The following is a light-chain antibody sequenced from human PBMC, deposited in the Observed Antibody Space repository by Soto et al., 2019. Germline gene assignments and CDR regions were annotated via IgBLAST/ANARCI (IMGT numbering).Light chain of an antibody. J-gene: IGLJ2*01. Sequence: QSVLTQPASVSGSPGQSITISCTGTRSDVGRYNYVSWYQQHPGKAPKLMIYEVTYRPSGVSARFSGSKSGNTASLTISGLQTEDEADYYSSSYSTTSSPHVLFGGGTKVTVL. CDR1: RSDVGRYNY. V-gene: IGLV2-14*01. CDR2: EVT. CDR3: SSYSTTSSPHVL.